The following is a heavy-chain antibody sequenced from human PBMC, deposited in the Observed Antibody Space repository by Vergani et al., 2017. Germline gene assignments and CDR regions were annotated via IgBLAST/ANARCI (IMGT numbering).Heavy chain of an antibody. CDR3: ARLTIQPGAFDI. CDR2: INHSGST. J-gene: IGHJ3*02. V-gene: IGHV4-34*01. Sequence: QVQLQQWGAGLLKPSETLSLTCAVYGGSFSGYYWSWIRQPPGKGLEWFGEINHSGSTNYNPSLKSRDTISVDTSKNQYSLKLSSVTAADTAVYYCARLTIQPGAFDIGGQGTMATVSS. CDR1: GGSFSGYY. D-gene: IGHD5-18*01.